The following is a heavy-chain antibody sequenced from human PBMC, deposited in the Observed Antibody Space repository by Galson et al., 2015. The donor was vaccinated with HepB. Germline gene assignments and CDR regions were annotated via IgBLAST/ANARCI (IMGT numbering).Heavy chain of an antibody. CDR2: ISSSTTYI. CDR1: GFTFSSYS. Sequence: SLRLSCAASGFTFSSYSMHWVRQAPGKGLEWASSISSSTTYIYYADSVKGRFTISRDNAKNSLYLQMNSLRAEDTAVYYCASLDRDYWGQETLVTVSS. D-gene: IGHD3-22*01. V-gene: IGHV3-21*01. J-gene: IGHJ4*02. CDR3: ASLDRDY.